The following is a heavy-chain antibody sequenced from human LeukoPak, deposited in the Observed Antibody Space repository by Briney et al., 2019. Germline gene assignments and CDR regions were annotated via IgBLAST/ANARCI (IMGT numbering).Heavy chain of an antibody. CDR1: RFPFSTYA. J-gene: IGHJ4*02. Sequence: PGGSLRLSCAASRFPFSTYAIHWVRQAPGKGLEWVAVISYDGDSQNHADSVKGRVIISRDNSKNTVFLEMKSLRLEDTAVYYCAGDRRTHSTGWSPADYWGQGTLVTVSS. V-gene: IGHV3-30-3*01. CDR2: ISYDGDSQ. D-gene: IGHD6-19*01. CDR3: AGDRRTHSTGWSPADY.